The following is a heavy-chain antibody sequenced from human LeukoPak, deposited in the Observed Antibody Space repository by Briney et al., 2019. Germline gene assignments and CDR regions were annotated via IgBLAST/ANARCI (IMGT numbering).Heavy chain of an antibody. V-gene: IGHV3-21*01. Sequence: GGSLRLSCAASGFTFSSSSMNWVRQAPGKGLEWVSSISSSSYIYYADSVKGRFTISRDNAKNSLYLQMNSLRAEDTAVYYCARNLAVAGTGWGYWGQGALVTVSS. CDR1: GFTFSSSS. CDR3: ARNLAVAGTGWGY. CDR2: ISSSSYI. J-gene: IGHJ4*02. D-gene: IGHD6-19*01.